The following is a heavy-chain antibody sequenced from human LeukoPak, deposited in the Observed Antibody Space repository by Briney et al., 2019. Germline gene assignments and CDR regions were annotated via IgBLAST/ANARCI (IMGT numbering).Heavy chain of an antibody. CDR3: ARVARCTSCFDVDY. D-gene: IGHD2-2*01. CDR1: GYSITSAYY. CDR2: FFLKGST. Sequence: SETLSLTCTVSGYSITSAYYWGWIRQPPGKGREGIGSFFLKGSTYYNPSLKSRVTISVDTSKNQFSLSLSSVTAADTAVYYCARVARCTSCFDVDYWGQGTLVTVSS. J-gene: IGHJ4*02. V-gene: IGHV4-38-2*02.